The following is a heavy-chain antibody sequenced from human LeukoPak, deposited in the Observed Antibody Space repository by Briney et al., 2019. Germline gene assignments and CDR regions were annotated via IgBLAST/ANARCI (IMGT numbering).Heavy chain of an antibody. CDR2: IYYSGST. D-gene: IGHD3-9*01. CDR3: ARVPYCDILTGYPPGYYGMDV. J-gene: IGHJ6*02. CDR1: GGSISSSSYY. V-gene: IGHV4-61*01. Sequence: SETLSLTCTVSGGSISSSSYYWSWIRQPPGKGLEWIGYIYYSGSTNYNPSLKSRVTISVDTSKNQFSLKLSSVTAADTAVYYCARVPYCDILTGYPPGYYGMDVWGQGTTVTVSS.